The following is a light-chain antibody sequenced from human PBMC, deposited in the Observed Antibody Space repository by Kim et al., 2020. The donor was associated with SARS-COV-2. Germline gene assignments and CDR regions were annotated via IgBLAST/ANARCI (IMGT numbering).Light chain of an antibody. V-gene: IGKV6-21*02. CDR2: YAA. CDR3: QQSSNLPDT. J-gene: IGKJ2*01. Sequence: VTQKEKVTMTCRASQSIGSSLHWYQQKPDQSPKLDIKYAAQSMSGVPSRFIGSGSGTECTLSIKSREAEDAATYYCQQSSNLPDTFGQGTKLEI. CDR1: QSIGSS.